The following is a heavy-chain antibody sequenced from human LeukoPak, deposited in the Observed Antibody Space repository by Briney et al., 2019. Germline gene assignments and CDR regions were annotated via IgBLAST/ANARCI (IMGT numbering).Heavy chain of an antibody. J-gene: IGHJ6*03. CDR3: AKAGGGSWNWYYYYMDV. CDR1: GFSFSTFV. Sequence: GGSLRLSCAASGFSFSTFVMTWVRQAPGGGLEWVSSISDNDVETYYADSVKGRFTISRDKSKNTLYLQMNSLRAEDTAVYYCAKAGGGSWNWYYYYMDVWAKGTKVTVSS. D-gene: IGHD1-7*01. CDR2: ISDNDVET. V-gene: IGHV3-23*01.